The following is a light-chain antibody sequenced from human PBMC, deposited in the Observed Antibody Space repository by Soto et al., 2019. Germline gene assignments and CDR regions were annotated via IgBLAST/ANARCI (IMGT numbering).Light chain of an antibody. CDR3: QQYYSTPIP. CDR1: QSVLYSSNNKNY. J-gene: IGKJ5*01. V-gene: IGKV4-1*01. Sequence: DVGRSKTPKSLAVSLGERATINCKCSQSVLYSSNNKNYLAWYQQKPGQPPKLLIYWASTRESGVPDRFSGSGSGTDFTLTISSLQAEDVAVYYCQQYYSTPIPFGQGTLLAIK. CDR2: WAS.